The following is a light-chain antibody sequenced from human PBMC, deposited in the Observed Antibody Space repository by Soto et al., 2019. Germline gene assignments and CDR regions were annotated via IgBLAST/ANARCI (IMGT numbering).Light chain of an antibody. CDR1: SSDVGGYNY. Sequence: QSALTQPRSVSGSPGQSVTISCTGTSSDVGGYNYVSWYQQHPGKAPKLIIYDVSKRPSGVPDRFSGSKSGNTASLTISRLQAEDEADYYCCSYAGSYTLVFGGGTKLTVL. J-gene: IGLJ2*01. CDR2: DVS. CDR3: CSYAGSYTLV. V-gene: IGLV2-11*01.